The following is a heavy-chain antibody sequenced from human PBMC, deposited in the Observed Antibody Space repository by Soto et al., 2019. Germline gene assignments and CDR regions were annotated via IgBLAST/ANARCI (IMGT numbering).Heavy chain of an antibody. D-gene: IGHD6-13*01. J-gene: IGHJ4*02. V-gene: IGHV3-23*04. Sequence: EVQLVESGGGLIQPGGSLRLSCAASGFTVSSNYMSWVRQAPGKGLEWVSAISGSGGSTYYADSVKGRFTISRDNSKNTLYLQMNSLRAEDTAVYYCAKWSRIAAAGPFDYWGQGTLVTVSS. CDR3: AKWSRIAAAGPFDY. CDR2: ISGSGGST. CDR1: GFTVSSNY.